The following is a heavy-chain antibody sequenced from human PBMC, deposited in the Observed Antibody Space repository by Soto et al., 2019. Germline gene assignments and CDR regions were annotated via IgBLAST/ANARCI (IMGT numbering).Heavy chain of an antibody. J-gene: IGHJ6*02. V-gene: IGHV4-59*01. D-gene: IGHD6-6*01. CDR1: GGSISSYY. CDR2: IYYSGST. Sequence: SETLSLTCTVSGGSISSYYWSWIRQPPGKGLEWIGYIYYSGSTNYNPSLKSRVTISVDTSKNQFSLKLSSVTAADTAVYYCARFRWASSSSGGYYYYGMDVWGQGTTVTVSS. CDR3: ARFRWASSSSGGYYYYGMDV.